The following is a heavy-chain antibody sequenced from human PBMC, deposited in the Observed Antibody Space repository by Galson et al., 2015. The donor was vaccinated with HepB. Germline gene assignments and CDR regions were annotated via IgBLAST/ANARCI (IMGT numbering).Heavy chain of an antibody. D-gene: IGHD1-26*01. Sequence: SLRLSCAASGFTFSSSWMSWVRQAPGKGLDWVANIKPDGSDKQYVDSVKSRFTISRDNAKNSLSLQMNSLRAEDTAVYYCARFTRGGRYSTHWGQGTLVTVSS. CDR3: ARFTRGGRYSTH. J-gene: IGHJ4*02. V-gene: IGHV3-7*03. CDR2: IKPDGSDK. CDR1: GFTFSSSW.